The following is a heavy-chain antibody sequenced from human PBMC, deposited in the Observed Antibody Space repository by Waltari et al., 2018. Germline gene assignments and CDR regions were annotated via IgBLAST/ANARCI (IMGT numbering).Heavy chain of an antibody. CDR2: MQYRGST. D-gene: IGHD4-17*01. CDR3: GRIAFGDDGGYFQY. V-gene: IGHV4-39*01. J-gene: IGHJ1*01. CDR1: GGSITPHSN. Sequence: QLQLQESGPGLVRPSETLSPTCTVSGGSITPHSNWAWIPQPPGKGLEWMGNMQYRGSTFYNPSLMSRVTISLDTSKNQFSLTLTSVDTADTAVYFCGRIAFGDDGGYFQYWGQGTLVTVSS.